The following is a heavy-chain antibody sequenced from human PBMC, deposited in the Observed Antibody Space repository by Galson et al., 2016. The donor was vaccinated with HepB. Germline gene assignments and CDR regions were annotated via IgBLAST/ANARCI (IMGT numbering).Heavy chain of an antibody. CDR2: IKSNGETA. D-gene: IGHD3-10*01. CDR1: GFTFSRYW. Sequence: SLRLSCATSGFTFSRYWMSWVRQAPGKGLVWVSRIKSNGETADYADSVKGRFTISRDNAKNRLFMDMDSLTVEDTAVYFCARTITPAPIPLFDSWGQGTLVTVSS. V-gene: IGHV3-74*01. J-gene: IGHJ4*02. CDR3: ARTITPAPIPLFDS.